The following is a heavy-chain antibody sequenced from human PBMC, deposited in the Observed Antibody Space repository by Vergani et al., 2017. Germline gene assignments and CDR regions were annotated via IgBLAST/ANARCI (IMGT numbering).Heavy chain of an antibody. D-gene: IGHD6-19*01. CDR1: GASIRSSYYY. CDR3: ARHSXVEWLVKLGWIDP. CDR2: IYYSGRT. V-gene: IGHV4-39*01. J-gene: IGHJ5*02. Sequence: QLQLQESCPGLVKPSATLSLTFSVSGASIRSSYYYLGWIRQPPGKGLEWIASIYYSGRTYYNPSLKSRVTISVDTHKNQFSLKLSSVTAADTAVYFCARHSXVEWLVKLGWIDPWGQGILVTVAS.